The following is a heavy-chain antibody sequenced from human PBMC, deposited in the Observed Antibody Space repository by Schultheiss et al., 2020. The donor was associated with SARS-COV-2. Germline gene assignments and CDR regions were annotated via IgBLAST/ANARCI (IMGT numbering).Heavy chain of an antibody. V-gene: IGHV3-9*01. CDR1: GFTFSNAW. D-gene: IGHD4-17*01. Sequence: GGSLRLSCAASGFTFSNAWMSWVRQAPGKGLEWVSGISWNSGSIGYADSVKGRFTISRDNAKNSLYLQMNSLRAEDTALYYCATTPTTVTTSGAFDIWGQGTMVTVSS. CDR3: ATTPTTVTTSGAFDI. CDR2: ISWNSGSI. J-gene: IGHJ3*02.